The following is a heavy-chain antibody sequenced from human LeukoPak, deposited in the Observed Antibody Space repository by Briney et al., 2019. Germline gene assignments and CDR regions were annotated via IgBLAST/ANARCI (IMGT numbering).Heavy chain of an antibody. CDR1: GFTFSDFY. V-gene: IGHV3-30*03. Sequence: PGGSLRLSCAASGFTFSDFYMSWIRQAPGKGLEWVAVISYDGSNKYYADSVKGRFTISRDNSKNTLYLQMNSLRAEDTAVYYCARDGDYGDYFDYWGQGTLVTVSS. CDR3: ARDGDYGDYFDY. J-gene: IGHJ4*02. D-gene: IGHD4-17*01. CDR2: ISYDGSNK.